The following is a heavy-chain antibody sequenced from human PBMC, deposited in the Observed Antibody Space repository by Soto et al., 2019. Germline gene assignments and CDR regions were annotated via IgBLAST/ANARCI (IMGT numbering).Heavy chain of an antibody. CDR3: ARMDSGFDP. D-gene: IGHD2-2*03. Sequence: SETLSLTCAVSGGSISSGGYSWSWIRQPPGKGLEWIGYIYHSGSTYYNPSLKSRVTISVDTSKNQFSLKLSSVTAADTAVYYCARMDSGFDPWGQGTLVTVSS. CDR1: GGSISSGGYS. V-gene: IGHV4-30-2*02. J-gene: IGHJ5*02. CDR2: IYHSGST.